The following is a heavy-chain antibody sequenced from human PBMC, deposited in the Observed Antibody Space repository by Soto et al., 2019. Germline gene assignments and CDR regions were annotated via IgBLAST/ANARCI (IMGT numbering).Heavy chain of an antibody. CDR3: ARDVAGLPPFDP. Sequence: GASVKVSCKASRYPFTSYGMSWVRQAPGQGLEWMGWISAYNGNTNYAQKLQGRVTMTTDTSTSTAYMELRSLRSDDTAVYYCARDVAGLPPFDPWGQGTLVTVSS. J-gene: IGHJ5*02. CDR1: RYPFTSYG. CDR2: ISAYNGNT. V-gene: IGHV1-18*04. D-gene: IGHD2-21*01.